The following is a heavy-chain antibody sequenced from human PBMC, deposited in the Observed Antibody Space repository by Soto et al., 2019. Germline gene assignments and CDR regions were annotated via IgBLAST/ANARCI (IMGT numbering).Heavy chain of an antibody. CDR3: ARWAGQVRDYGGPFDY. CDR2: ISTYNTNT. V-gene: IGHV1-18*04. Sequence: ASVKVSCKASGERFTTYGISWVRQAPGQGLEWMGWISTYNTNTNYAPKFQGRLLLTTDTSTTTAHMELRSLRPDDTAVYYCARWAGQVRDYGGPFDYWGQGTLVTVSS. CDR1: GERFTTYG. J-gene: IGHJ4*02. D-gene: IGHD4-17*01.